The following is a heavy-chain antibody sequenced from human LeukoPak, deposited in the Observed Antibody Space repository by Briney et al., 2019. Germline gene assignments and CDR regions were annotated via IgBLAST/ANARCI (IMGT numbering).Heavy chain of an antibody. V-gene: IGHV3-30*02. J-gene: IGHJ4*02. CDR3: AKGPSGIRIAGARGDYFDY. CDR1: GFTFSSYG. Sequence: GGSLRLSCAASGFTFSSYGMHWVRQAPGKGLEWVAFIRYDGSNKYYADSVKGRFTISRDNSKNTLYLQMNSLRAEDTAVYYCAKGPSGIRIAGARGDYFDYWGQGTLVTVSS. CDR2: IRYDGSNK. D-gene: IGHD1-26*01.